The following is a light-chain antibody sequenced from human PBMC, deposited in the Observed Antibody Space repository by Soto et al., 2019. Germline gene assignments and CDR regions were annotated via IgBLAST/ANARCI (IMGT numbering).Light chain of an antibody. J-gene: IGKJ3*01. CDR2: ATS. CDR3: QQAGSFPLT. CDR1: QGVSNW. V-gene: IGKV1-12*01. Sequence: DIQLTQSPSSVSASVGDRITITCRASQGVSNWLAWYQQKPGRAPNLLIYATSSLHSGVPSRFSGSGSGTDFTLTISSLRAEDFATYYCQQAGSFPLTFGPGTKLYIK.